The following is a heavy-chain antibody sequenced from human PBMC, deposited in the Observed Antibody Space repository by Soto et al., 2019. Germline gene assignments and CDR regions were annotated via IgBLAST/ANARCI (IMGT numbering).Heavy chain of an antibody. J-gene: IGHJ4*02. Sequence: LRFSLCRVSVRSYFWIVVFPDTGTGLEWIGEINHSGSTNYNPSLKSRVTISVDTSKNQFSLKLSSVTAADTAVYYCSREGYCSGVSCYSRILDYWGKRTPVTFSS. CDR2: INHSGST. V-gene: IGHV4-34*01. D-gene: IGHD2-15*01. CDR3: SREGYCSGVSCYSRILDY. CDR1: RVSVRSYF.